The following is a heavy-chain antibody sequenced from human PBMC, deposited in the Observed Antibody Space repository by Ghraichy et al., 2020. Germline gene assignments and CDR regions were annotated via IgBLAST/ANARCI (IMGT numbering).Heavy chain of an antibody. D-gene: IGHD4-17*01. CDR3: ARACSLDYGECYWYFDL. CDR2: INPNSGGT. V-gene: IGHV1-2*02. CDR1: GYTFTGYY. J-gene: IGHJ2*01. Sequence: ASVKVSCKASGYTFTGYYMHWVRQAPGQGLEWMGWINPNSGGTNYAQKFQGRVTMTRDTSISTAYMELSRLRSDDTAVYYCARACSLDYGECYWYFDLWGRGTLVTVSS.